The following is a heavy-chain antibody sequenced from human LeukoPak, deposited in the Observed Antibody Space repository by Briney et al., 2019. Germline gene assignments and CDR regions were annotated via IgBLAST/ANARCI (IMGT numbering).Heavy chain of an antibody. CDR1: GFTFSSSS. V-gene: IGHV3-74*01. J-gene: IGHJ4*02. CDR2: ISSDGTST. D-gene: IGHD3-10*01. Sequence: PGGSLRLSCSASGFTFSSSSMHWVRRAPGKGLVWVSRISSDGTSTNYADSVKGRFIISRDNAKNTLYLQMNSLRAEDTAVYYCARGRGSGSYLYYFDYWGQGTLVTVSS. CDR3: ARGRGSGSYLYYFDY.